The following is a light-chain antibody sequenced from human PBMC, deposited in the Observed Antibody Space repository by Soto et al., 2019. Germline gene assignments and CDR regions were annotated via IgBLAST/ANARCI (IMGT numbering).Light chain of an antibody. Sequence: AIRMTQSPSSFSASTGDRVTITCRASQGISSYLAWYQQKPGKAPKLLIYAASTWQSGVPSRFSGSGSGTDFTITISWLQSEDVATYYCQHYYSSWTFGQGTKVEIK. CDR2: AAS. CDR1: QGISSY. J-gene: IGKJ1*01. CDR3: QHYYSSWT. V-gene: IGKV1-8*01.